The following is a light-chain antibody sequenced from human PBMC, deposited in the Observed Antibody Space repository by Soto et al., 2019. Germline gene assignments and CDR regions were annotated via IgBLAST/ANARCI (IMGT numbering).Light chain of an antibody. J-gene: IGKJ4*01. CDR2: DTS. Sequence: EVVLMQSPGTLSLSPGERATLSCRASQNVFNNYLAWYQQRPGQSPRLLIYDTSTRATGVPDRFSASGSGTDFTLTISSLEPEDFAVYYCQQYGGSPLVTFGGGTKVEIK. V-gene: IGKV3-20*01. CDR1: QNVFNNY. CDR3: QQYGGSPLVT.